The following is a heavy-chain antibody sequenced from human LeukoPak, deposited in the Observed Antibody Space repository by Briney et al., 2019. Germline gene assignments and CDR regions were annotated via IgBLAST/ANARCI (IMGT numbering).Heavy chain of an antibody. V-gene: IGHV1-18*01. J-gene: IGHJ4*02. CDR1: GYTFTSYG. CDR3: ARDRPVAGPPASFDY. Sequence: ASVKFSCTASGYTFTSYGIIWVRQAPGQALEWMGWISAYNGNTNYAQKLQGRVTMTTDTSTSTAYMELRSLRSDDTVVYYCARDRPVAGPPASFDYWGQGTLVTVSS. D-gene: IGHD6-19*01. CDR2: ISAYNGNT.